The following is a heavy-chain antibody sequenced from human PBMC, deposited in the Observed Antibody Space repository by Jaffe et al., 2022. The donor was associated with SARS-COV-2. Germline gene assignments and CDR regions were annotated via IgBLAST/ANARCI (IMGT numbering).Heavy chain of an antibody. CDR2: IIPVLDTA. CDR1: GGTFNKYT. V-gene: IGHV1-69*08. D-gene: IGHD6-13*01. J-gene: IGHJ6*02. CDR3: AAVPADTDYFHTMDV. Sequence: QVQLVQSGAEVRKPGSSLKVSCKASGGTFNKYTISWVRQAPGQGLEWMGRIIPVLDTANSGQKFQDRITLTADTSTGTAFMELSPLRFDDSAVYYCAAVPADTDYFHTMDVWGPGTTVTVSS.